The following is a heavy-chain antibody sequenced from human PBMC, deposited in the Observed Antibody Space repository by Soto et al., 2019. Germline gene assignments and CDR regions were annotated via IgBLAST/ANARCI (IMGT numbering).Heavy chain of an antibody. CDR1: GDSFSSSTYY. J-gene: IGHJ1*01. CDR3: ARVNYYGSGSLDS. D-gene: IGHD3-10*01. V-gene: IGHV4-39*01. CDR2: IYYSGST. Sequence: SETLSLNCTVSGDSFSSSTYYWVWIRQPPGRGLEWIGNIYYSGSTYYSPSLGSRVTISVDTSRNQFSLRLTSVSAADTAVYFCARVNYYGSGSLDSWGQGTLVTVSS.